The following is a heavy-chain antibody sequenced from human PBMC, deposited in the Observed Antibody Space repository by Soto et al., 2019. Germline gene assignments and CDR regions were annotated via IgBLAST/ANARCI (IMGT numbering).Heavy chain of an antibody. Sequence: EVQLVESGGGLIQPGGSLRLSCAASGFTFTGNDMNWVRQAPGKGLEWVSLLYSSGSTYYADSVKGRFTISRDNSNHTLYPQMSRPSAEDTAVYYCAASPLLPGAPWGQGTMVTVSS. CDR1: GFTFTGND. CDR3: AASPLLPGAP. D-gene: IGHD3-22*01. V-gene: IGHV3-53*01. CDR2: LYSSGST. J-gene: IGHJ3*01.